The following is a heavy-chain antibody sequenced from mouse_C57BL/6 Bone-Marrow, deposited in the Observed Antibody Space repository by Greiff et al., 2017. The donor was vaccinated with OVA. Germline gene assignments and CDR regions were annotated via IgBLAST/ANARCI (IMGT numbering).Heavy chain of an antibody. CDR1: GFTFSSYG. D-gene: IGHD3-2*02. V-gene: IGHV5-6*01. CDR3: ARHGSSGYWAY. Sequence: EVQLVESGGDLVKPGGSLKLSCAASGFTFSSYGMSWVRQTPDKRLEWVATISSGGSYTYYPDSVKGRFTISRDNAKNTLYLQMSSLKSEDTAMYYCARHGSSGYWAYWGQGTLVTVSA. CDR2: ISSGGSYT. J-gene: IGHJ3*01.